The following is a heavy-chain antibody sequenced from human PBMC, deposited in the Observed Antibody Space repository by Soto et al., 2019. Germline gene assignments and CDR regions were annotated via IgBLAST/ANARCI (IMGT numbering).Heavy chain of an antibody. D-gene: IGHD3-16*02. Sequence: QVQLVQSGAEVKKPGASVKVSCKASGYTFTSYGISWVRQAPGQGLEWMGWISAYNGNTNYAQKLQGRVTMTTDTTTSTAYMELSSLRSDDTAVYYCARDFPMITFGGVIVRFDYWGQGTLVTVSS. CDR2: ISAYNGNT. V-gene: IGHV1-18*01. CDR3: ARDFPMITFGGVIVRFDY. J-gene: IGHJ4*02. CDR1: GYTFTSYG.